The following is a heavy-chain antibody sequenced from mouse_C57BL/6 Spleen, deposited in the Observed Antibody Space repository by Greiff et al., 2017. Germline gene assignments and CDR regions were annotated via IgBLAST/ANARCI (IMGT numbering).Heavy chain of an antibody. J-gene: IGHJ2*01. CDR2: IYPGDGDT. CDR3: AREGVVADY. V-gene: IGHV1-82*01. CDR1: GYAFSSSW. D-gene: IGHD1-1*01. Sequence: VQLQQSGPELVKPGASVKISCKASGYAFSSSWMNWVKQRPGKGLEWIGRIYPGDGDTNYNGKFKGKATLTADKSSSTAYMQLSSLTSEDSAVYFCAREGVVADYWGQGTTLTVSS.